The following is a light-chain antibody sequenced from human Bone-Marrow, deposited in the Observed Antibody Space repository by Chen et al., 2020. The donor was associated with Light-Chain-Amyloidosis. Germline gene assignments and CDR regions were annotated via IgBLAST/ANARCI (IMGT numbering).Light chain of an antibody. J-gene: IGLJ3*02. CDR3: QSYQGSSQGV. CDR2: EDD. V-gene: IGLV6-57*01. Sequence: NFMLTQPHSVSESPGKTVIISCTRSSGSIVTNYVQWYQQRPGSSPPTVIYEDDQRPSGVPDRFSGSIDRSSNSASLTISGLKTEDEADYYCQSYQGSSQGVFGGGTKLTVL. CDR1: SGSIVTNY.